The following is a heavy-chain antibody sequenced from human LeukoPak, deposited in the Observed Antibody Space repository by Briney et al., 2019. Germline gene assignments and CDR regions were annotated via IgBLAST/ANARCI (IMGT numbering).Heavy chain of an antibody. V-gene: IGHV3-11*04. CDR2: ISSSGSTI. CDR1: GFTFSDYY. D-gene: IGHD2-2*01. CDR3: ARAGYCSSTSCYDDSFDI. J-gene: IGHJ3*02. Sequence: PGGSLRLSCAASGFTFSDYYMSWIRLAPGKGLEWVSYISSSGSTIYYADSVKGRFTISRDNAKNSLYLQMNSLRAEDTAVYYCARAGYCSSTSCYDDSFDIWGQGTMVTVSS.